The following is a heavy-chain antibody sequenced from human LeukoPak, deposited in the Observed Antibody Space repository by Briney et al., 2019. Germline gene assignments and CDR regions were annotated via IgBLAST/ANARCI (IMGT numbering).Heavy chain of an antibody. CDR1: GFTFSSYS. CDR3: AKGQRFYGEYYFDY. CDR2: ISSSSSPI. V-gene: IGHV3-48*01. J-gene: IGHJ4*02. D-gene: IGHD4-17*01. Sequence: GGSLRLSCAASGFTFSSYSMDWVRQAPGKGLEWVSYISSSSSPIYYADSVKGRFAISRDNAKNTLYLQMNSLRAEDTAVYYCAKGQRFYGEYYFDYWGQGTLVTVSS.